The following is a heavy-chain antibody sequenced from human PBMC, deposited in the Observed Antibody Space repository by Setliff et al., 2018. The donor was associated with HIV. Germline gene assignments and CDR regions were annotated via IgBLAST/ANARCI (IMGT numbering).Heavy chain of an antibody. V-gene: IGHV1-18*01. CDR2: VTASDGNT. CDR1: GYTFTNYG. Sequence: GASVKVSCKTSGYTFTNYGISWVRQAPGQGLEWMGWVTASDGNTNYAQKFQGRVIMTRDTSTSTVYMELKSLRSDDTAVYYCAREIGDYYDSSGYYPPTDYYYGMDVWGQGTTVTVSS. J-gene: IGHJ6*02. CDR3: AREIGDYYDSSGYYPPTDYYYGMDV. D-gene: IGHD3-22*01.